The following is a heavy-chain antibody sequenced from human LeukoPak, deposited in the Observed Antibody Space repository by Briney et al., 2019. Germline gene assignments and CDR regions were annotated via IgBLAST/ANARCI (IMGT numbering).Heavy chain of an antibody. V-gene: IGHV1-69*06. D-gene: IGHD1-26*01. Sequence: SVKVSCKASGGTFSSYAISWVRQAPGQGLEWMGGIIPIFGTANYAQKFQGRVTITADKSTSTAYMELSSLRSEDTAVYYCARVPVVDGGATNTFDYWGQGTLVTVSS. J-gene: IGHJ4*02. CDR3: ARVPVVDGGATNTFDY. CDR1: GGTFSSYA. CDR2: IIPIFGTA.